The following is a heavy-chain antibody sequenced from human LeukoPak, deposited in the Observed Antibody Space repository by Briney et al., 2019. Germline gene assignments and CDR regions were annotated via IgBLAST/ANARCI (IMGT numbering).Heavy chain of an antibody. D-gene: IGHD3-22*01. V-gene: IGHV3-21*01. CDR2: ISTSSSHI. Sequence: KPGGSLRLSCAASGFTFSSYSMNWVRQAPGKGLEWVSSISTSSSHISYADSVKGRFTISRDNTKYSLYLQMNSLRAEDTAVYYCARESPYNYDTNGYSYYFDYWGPGTLGTVSS. CDR3: ARESPYNYDTNGYSYYFDY. CDR1: GFTFSSYS. J-gene: IGHJ4*01.